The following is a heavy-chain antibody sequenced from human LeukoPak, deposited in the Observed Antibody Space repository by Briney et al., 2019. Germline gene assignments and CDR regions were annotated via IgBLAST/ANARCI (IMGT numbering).Heavy chain of an antibody. CDR1: GASISTYY. CDR3: ARGGSSWYADY. D-gene: IGHD6-13*01. Sequence: SETLSLPCRVSGASISTYYWCWIRQPPEKGLEWIGYIHYSGSTSYNPSLKSRVTMSVDTSNDQFSLKVSSVTAADTAVYYCARGGSSWYADYWGQGTLVTVSS. CDR2: IHYSGST. J-gene: IGHJ4*02. V-gene: IGHV4-59*01.